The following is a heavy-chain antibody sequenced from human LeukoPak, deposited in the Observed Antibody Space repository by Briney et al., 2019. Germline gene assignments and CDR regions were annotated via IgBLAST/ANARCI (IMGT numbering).Heavy chain of an antibody. V-gene: IGHV4-34*01. CDR2: INHSGST. CDR3: ARAPGNDY. D-gene: IGHD4-23*01. Sequence: SETLSLTCAVYGGSFSGYYWSWIRQPPGKGLEWIGEINHSGSTNYNPSLKSRVTISVDTSKNQFPLKLSSVTAADTAVYYCARAPGNDYWGQGTLVTVSS. J-gene: IGHJ4*02. CDR1: GGSFSGYY.